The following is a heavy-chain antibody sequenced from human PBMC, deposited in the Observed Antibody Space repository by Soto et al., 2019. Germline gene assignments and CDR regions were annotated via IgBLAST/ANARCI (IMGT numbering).Heavy chain of an antibody. CDR1: GGSIKNTNYH. Sequence: SETLSLTCSVSGGSIKNTNYHWGWIRQPPGKGLEWIGTLYYRGATDYNPSLKTRVTISVDTSKNQLSLNLSSVTAADTAVYYCFGVMAATLDYWGQGTLVTVSS. CDR2: LYYRGAT. V-gene: IGHV4-39*01. D-gene: IGHD2-21*02. CDR3: FGVMAATLDY. J-gene: IGHJ4*01.